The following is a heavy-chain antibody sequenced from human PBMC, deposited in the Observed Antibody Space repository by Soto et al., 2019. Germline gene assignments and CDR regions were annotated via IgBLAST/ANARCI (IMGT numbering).Heavy chain of an antibody. CDR1: GDSVSSNSAA. V-gene: IGHV6-1*01. CDR2: TYYRSKWYN. Sequence: TLSLTCAISGDSVSSNSAAWNWIRQSPSRGLEWLGRTYYRSKWYNDYAVSVKSRITINPDTSKNQFSLQLNSVTPEDTAVYYCARSTTGDPLEYYYYGMDVWGQGTTVTVSS. CDR3: ARSTTGDPLEYYYYGMDV. D-gene: IGHD7-27*01. J-gene: IGHJ6*02.